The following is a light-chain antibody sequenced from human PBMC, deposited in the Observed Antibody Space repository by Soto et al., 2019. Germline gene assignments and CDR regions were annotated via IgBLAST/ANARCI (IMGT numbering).Light chain of an antibody. V-gene: IGKV3D-15*01. CDR2: GAS. CDR1: QRVSSS. J-gene: IGKJ4*01. CDR3: QQYHHWPPLT. Sequence: EIVMPQSPATLSVSPECSATLACRASQRVSSSLAWYRQRPGQPPRLLIYGASTRDPGIPARFSGSGSGTEFTLTIRSLQSEDSAVYYCQQYHHWPPLTFGGGTKVEIK.